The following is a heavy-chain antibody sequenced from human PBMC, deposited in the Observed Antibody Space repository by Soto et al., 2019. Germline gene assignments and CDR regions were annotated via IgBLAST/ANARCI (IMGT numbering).Heavy chain of an antibody. CDR2: FDPEDGET. J-gene: IGHJ5*02. CDR3: ATGWGFWSGQKGWFDP. CDR1: GYTLTELS. V-gene: IGHV1-24*01. D-gene: IGHD3-3*01. Sequence: QVQLVQSGAEVKKPGASVKVSCKVSGYTLTELSMHWVRQAPGKGLEWMGGFDPEDGETIYAQKFQGRVTMTEDTSTDTAYMELSSLRSDDTAVDYGATGWGFWSGQKGWFDPWGQGTLVTVSS.